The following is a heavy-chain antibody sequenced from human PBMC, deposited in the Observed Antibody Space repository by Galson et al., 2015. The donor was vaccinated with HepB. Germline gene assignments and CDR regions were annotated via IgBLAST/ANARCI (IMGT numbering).Heavy chain of an antibody. D-gene: IGHD5-18*01. CDR1: GFTFSSYA. Sequence: SLRLSCAASGFTFSSYAMSWVRQAPGKGLEWVSAISGSGGSTYYADSVKGRFTISRDNSKNTLYLQMNSLRAEDTAVYYCAKDIRYGYYFDYWGQGTLVTVSS. V-gene: IGHV3-23*01. CDR3: AKDIRYGYYFDY. J-gene: IGHJ4*02. CDR2: ISGSGGST.